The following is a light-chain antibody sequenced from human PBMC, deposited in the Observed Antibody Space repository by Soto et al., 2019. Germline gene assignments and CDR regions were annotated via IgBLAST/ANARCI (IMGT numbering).Light chain of an antibody. CDR1: SSDVGHYNY. CDR2: EVS. Sequence: QSALTQPASVSGSPGQSITISCTGTSSDVGHYNYVSWYQHHPGKAPKLMIYEVSNRPSGVSNRFSGSKSGNTASQTISGLQAEDEADYYCSSYTSSSTSYVFGAGTKLTVL. J-gene: IGLJ1*01. CDR3: SSYTSSSTSYV. V-gene: IGLV2-14*01.